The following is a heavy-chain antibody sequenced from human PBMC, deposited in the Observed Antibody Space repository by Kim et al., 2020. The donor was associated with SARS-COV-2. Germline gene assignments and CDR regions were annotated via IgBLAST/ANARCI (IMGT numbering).Heavy chain of an antibody. D-gene: IGHD3-10*01. V-gene: IGHV1-18*01. CDR3: ARLFWYYGSGSSPRRGVNWFDP. CDR1: GYTFTSYG. J-gene: IGHJ5*02. Sequence: ASVKVSCKASGYTFTSYGISWVRQAPGQGLEWMGWISAYNGNTNYAQKLQGRVTMTTDTSTSTAYMELRSLRSDDTAVYYCARLFWYYGSGSSPRRGVNWFDPWGQGTLVTVSS. CDR2: ISAYNGNT.